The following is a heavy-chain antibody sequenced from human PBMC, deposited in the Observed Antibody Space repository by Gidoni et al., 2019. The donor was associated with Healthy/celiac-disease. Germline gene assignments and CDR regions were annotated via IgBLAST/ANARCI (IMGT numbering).Heavy chain of an antibody. V-gene: IGHV4-34*01. CDR3: ARATGWFDP. Sequence: QVQLQQWRAGLLKPSETLSLTCAVYGGSFSGYYWSWLREPPGKGLEWMGEINHSGSTNYNPSIKSRVPISGDKSKNQFSRKLSSVTAADTAVYYCARATGWFDPWGQGTLVTVSS. CDR1: GGSFSGYY. CDR2: INHSGST. J-gene: IGHJ5*02.